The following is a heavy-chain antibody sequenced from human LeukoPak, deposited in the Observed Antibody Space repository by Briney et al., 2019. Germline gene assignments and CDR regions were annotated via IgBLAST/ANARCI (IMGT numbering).Heavy chain of an antibody. J-gene: IGHJ6*03. D-gene: IGHD2-2*01. CDR2: IRYDGSNK. V-gene: IGHV3-30*02. CDR3: AKDYCSSTSCYSGIYYYYMDV. CDR1: GFTFSSYG. Sequence: GGSLRLSCAASGFTFSSYGMHWVRQAPGKGLEWVAFIRYDGSNKYYADSVKGRFTISRDNSKNTLYLQMNSLRAEDTAVYYCAKDYCSSTSCYSGIYYYYMDVWGKGTTVTISS.